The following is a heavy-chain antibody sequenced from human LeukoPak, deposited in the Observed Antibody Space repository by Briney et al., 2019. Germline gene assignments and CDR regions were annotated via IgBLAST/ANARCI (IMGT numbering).Heavy chain of an antibody. D-gene: IGHD4-11*01. CDR1: GGSFSGYY. Sequence: SETLSLTCAVYGGSFSGYYWSWIRQPPGKGLEWIGEINHSGSTNYNPSLKSRVTISVDTSKNQFSPKLSSVTAADTAVYYCARRRIYSNYYYYYYYMDVWGKGTTVTVSS. V-gene: IGHV4-34*01. J-gene: IGHJ6*03. CDR3: ARRRIYSNYYYYYYYMDV. CDR2: INHSGST.